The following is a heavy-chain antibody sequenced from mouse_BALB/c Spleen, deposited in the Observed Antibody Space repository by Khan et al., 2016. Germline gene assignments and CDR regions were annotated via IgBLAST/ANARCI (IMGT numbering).Heavy chain of an antibody. V-gene: IGHV1-87*01. CDR1: GYTFTSYW. J-gene: IGHJ1*01. CDR2: IYPGDGDT. Sequence: VQLQESGAELARPGASVKLSCKASGYTFTSYWMQWVKQRPGQGLEWIGAIYPGDGDTRYTQKFKGKATLTADKSSSTAYMQLSSLASEDSAGYYCARDYDGYYERYFDVWGAGTTVTVSS. D-gene: IGHD2-3*01. CDR3: ARDYDGYYERYFDV.